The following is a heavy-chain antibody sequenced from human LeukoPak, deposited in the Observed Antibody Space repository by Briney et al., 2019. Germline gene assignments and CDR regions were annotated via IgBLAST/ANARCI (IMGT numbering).Heavy chain of an antibody. J-gene: IGHJ4*02. CDR1: GFTFSSYA. CDR2: ISGSGGST. D-gene: IGHD2-15*01. CDR3: AKDRRLVVAASNGEVD. V-gene: IGHV3-23*01. Sequence: PGGSLRLSCAASGFTFSSYAMSWVRQAPGKGLEWVSAISGSGGSTYYADSVKGRFTISRDNSKNTLYLQMNSLRAEDTAVYYCAKDRRLVVAASNGEVDWGQGTLVTVSS.